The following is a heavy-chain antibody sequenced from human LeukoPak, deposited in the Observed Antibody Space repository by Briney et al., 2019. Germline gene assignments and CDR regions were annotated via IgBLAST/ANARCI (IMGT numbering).Heavy chain of an antibody. CDR2: IYYTGNT. J-gene: IGHJ3*02. V-gene: IGHV4-38-2*02. CDR3: ARVPPYRAFEI. CDR1: GFSISSGYY. D-gene: IGHD3-16*02. Sequence: PSETLSLNCSVSGFSISSGYYWGWIRQPPGKGLEWIAMIYYTGNTFYNPSLKSRVIMSVDTSENQFSVRLSSVTAADTAVYYCARVPPYRAFEIWGPGTVVTVSS.